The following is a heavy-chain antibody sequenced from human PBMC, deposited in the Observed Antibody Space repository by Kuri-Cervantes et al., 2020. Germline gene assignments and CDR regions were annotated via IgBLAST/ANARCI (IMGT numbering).Heavy chain of an antibody. J-gene: IGHJ1*01. D-gene: IGHD2-2*01. CDR1: GFTFSNAW. Sequence: GGSLRLSCAASGFTFSNAWMSWVRQAPGKGLEWVGRIKSKTDGGTTDYAAPVKGRFTISRDDSKNTLYLQMNSLKTEDTAVYYCTTRYCSSTTCYGEYFQHWGQGTLVTVSS. CDR3: TTRYCSSTTCYGEYFQH. V-gene: IGHV3-15*01. CDR2: IKSKTDGGTT.